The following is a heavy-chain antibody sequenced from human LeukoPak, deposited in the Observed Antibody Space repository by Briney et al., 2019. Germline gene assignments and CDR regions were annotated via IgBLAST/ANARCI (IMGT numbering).Heavy chain of an antibody. D-gene: IGHD6-19*01. Sequence: SETLSLTCTVSGGSISSYYWSWIRQPPEKGLGWIGYIYYSGSTNYNPSLKSRVTISVDTSKNQFSLKLSSVTAADTAVYYCARHGYSSGWYNGWFDPWGQGTLVTVSS. CDR1: GGSISSYY. V-gene: IGHV4-59*08. J-gene: IGHJ5*02. CDR3: ARHGYSSGWYNGWFDP. CDR2: IYYSGST.